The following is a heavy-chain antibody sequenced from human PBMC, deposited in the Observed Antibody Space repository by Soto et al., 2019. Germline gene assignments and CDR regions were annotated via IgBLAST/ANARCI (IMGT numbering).Heavy chain of an antibody. V-gene: IGHV4-4*02. CDR1: GVSGSSDNW. CDR3: ARVSSSSRTWFDP. CDR2: IYDSGAT. J-gene: IGHJ5*02. D-gene: IGHD6-6*01. Sequence: SETLSLTCAASGVSGSSDNWWSWVRQPPGKGLEWIGEIYDSGATNYSPSLKSRVTISVDWSKNQFSLKVTSVTAADTAVYYCARVSSSSRTWFDPWGQGTLVTVSS.